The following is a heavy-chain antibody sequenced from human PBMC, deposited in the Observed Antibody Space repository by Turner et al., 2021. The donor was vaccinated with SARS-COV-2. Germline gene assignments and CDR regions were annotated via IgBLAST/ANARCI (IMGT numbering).Heavy chain of an antibody. CDR1: GGSFSGYY. D-gene: IGHD2-21*02. Sequence: QLHLQQWGAGLLKPSETLSLTCAVYGGSFSGYYWTWLRQPPGKGLEWIGEIHHSGSTYYNPSLKSRVTISKDTAKSQFSLNLSSVTAADTAVYHCSRGDDSRKSGLLWGQGTLVTVSS. J-gene: IGHJ4*02. V-gene: IGHV4-34*01. CDR2: IHHSGST. CDR3: SRGDDSRKSGLL.